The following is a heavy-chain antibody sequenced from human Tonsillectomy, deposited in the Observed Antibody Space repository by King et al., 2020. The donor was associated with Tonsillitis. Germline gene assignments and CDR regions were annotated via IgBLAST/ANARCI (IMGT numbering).Heavy chain of an antibody. CDR3: ARGSFYWVNDAFDI. J-gene: IGHJ3*02. CDR1: GYTFSSYD. CDR2: MNPNSGNT. V-gene: IGHV1-8*01. D-gene: IGHD3-16*02. Sequence: QLVQSGAEVKKPGASVKVSCKASGYTFSSYDINWVRQATGQGLEWMGWMNPNSGNTGYAQKFQGRVTMTRNTSISTAYMELSSLRSEDTAVYYCARGSFYWVNDAFDIWGPGTMVTVSS.